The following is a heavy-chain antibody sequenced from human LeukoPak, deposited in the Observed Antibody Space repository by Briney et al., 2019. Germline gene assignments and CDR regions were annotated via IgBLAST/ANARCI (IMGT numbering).Heavy chain of an antibody. Sequence: GGSLRLSCAASGFTFSSYDMHWVRHATGKGLEWVSAIGTAGDTYYPGSVKGRFTISRENAKNSLYLQMNSLRAGDTAVYYCARVSYARAFDIWGQGTMVTVSS. J-gene: IGHJ3*02. CDR1: GFTFSSYD. V-gene: IGHV3-13*01. CDR2: IGTAGDT. CDR3: ARVSYARAFDI.